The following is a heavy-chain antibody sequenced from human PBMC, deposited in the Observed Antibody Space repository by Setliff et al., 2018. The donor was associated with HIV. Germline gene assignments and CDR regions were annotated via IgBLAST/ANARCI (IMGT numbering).Heavy chain of an antibody. CDR1: GGSVRSSRYY. D-gene: IGHD2-21*02. Sequence: PSETLSLTCTVSGGSVRSSRYYWNWIRQTPGKGLEWIGNIYHSGNTNYNPSLKSRVTMSIDTTKNQFSLKLRSVTAADTAVYYCARGVPLLPPHYWGQGTLVTVSS. V-gene: IGHV4-61*01. J-gene: IGHJ4*02. CDR2: IYHSGNT. CDR3: ARGVPLLPPHY.